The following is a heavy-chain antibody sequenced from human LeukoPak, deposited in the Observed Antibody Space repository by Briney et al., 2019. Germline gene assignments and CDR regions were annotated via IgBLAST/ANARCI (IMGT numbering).Heavy chain of an antibody. CDR3: AKEESVGSSQNYYYYGMYV. Sequence: GSSLTLFCAASGFIFGEYAMHWGRQAPGKGLEWVSGISWNSGSIGYADSVKGRFTISRDNAKNSLYLQMNSLRAEDTALYCCAKEESVGSSQNYYYYGMYVWGQGTTVTVSS. CDR1: GFIFGEYA. CDR2: ISWNSGSI. V-gene: IGHV3-9*01. D-gene: IGHD6-13*01. J-gene: IGHJ6*02.